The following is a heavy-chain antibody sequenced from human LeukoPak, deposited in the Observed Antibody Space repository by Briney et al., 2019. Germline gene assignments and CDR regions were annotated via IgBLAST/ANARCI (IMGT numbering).Heavy chain of an antibody. CDR1: GFIFDEYG. D-gene: IGHD4-17*01. V-gene: IGHV3-21*01. CDR2: ISSSSSYI. CDR3: ARDLGDYGDYSWCFDY. Sequence: PGGSLRLSCAASGFIFDEYGMSWVRQAPGKGLEWVSSISSSSSYIYYADSVKGRFTISRDNAKSSLYLQMNSLRAEGTAVYYCARDLGDYGDYSWCFDYWGQGTLVTVSS. J-gene: IGHJ4*02.